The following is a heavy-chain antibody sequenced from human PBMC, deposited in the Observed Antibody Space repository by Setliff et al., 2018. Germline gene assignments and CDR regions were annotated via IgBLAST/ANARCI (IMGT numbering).Heavy chain of an antibody. V-gene: IGHV4-59*12. Sequence: PSETLSLTCTVSGGSVRSHYWSWIRQPPGKGLEWIGSINYYGSIFDDGTTYSTYYNPSLKSRATISIDTSKSQFSLKLSSMTAADTALYYCARNPDFLQYSFDLWGRGTLVTVSS. J-gene: IGHJ2*01. CDR3: ARNPDFLQYSFDL. D-gene: IGHD5-12*01. CDR1: GGSVRSHY. CDR2: INYYGSIFDDGTTYST.